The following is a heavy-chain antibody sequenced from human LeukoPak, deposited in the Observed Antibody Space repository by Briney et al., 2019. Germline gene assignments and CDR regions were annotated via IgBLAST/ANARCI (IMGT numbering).Heavy chain of an antibody. CDR1: GYDSSGHF. Sequence: ASVKVSCKASGYDSSGHFIHWLRQAPGQGLEWMGWINPKSGATIYTQKLQGRVFLTRDTAISTVYMELRWLKADDTAVYYCAREVLLYGLDVWGNGTTVIIS. CDR2: INPKSGAT. CDR3: AREVLLYGLDV. V-gene: IGHV1-2*02. D-gene: IGHD2/OR15-2a*01. J-gene: IGHJ6*03.